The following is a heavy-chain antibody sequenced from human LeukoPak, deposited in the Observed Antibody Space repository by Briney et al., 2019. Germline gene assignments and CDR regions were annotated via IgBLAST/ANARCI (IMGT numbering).Heavy chain of an antibody. CDR2: IIPIFGTA. Sequence: SVKVSCKASGGTFSSYAIGWVRQAPGQGLEWIGGIIPIFGTANYAQKFQGRVTITTDESTSTAYMELSSLRSEDTAVYYCARGSGYDYPGGADYWGQGTLVTVSS. CDR3: ARGSGYDYPGGADY. V-gene: IGHV1-69*05. CDR1: GGTFSSYA. J-gene: IGHJ4*02. D-gene: IGHD5-12*01.